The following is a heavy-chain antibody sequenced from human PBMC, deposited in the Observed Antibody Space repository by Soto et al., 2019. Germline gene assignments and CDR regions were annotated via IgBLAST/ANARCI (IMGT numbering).Heavy chain of an antibody. CDR2: AHHSGKT. V-gene: IGHV4-4*02. D-gene: IGHD6-13*01. Sequence: QVQLQESGPGLVRPSGTLSLTCAVSSDSISSNSWWSLVRQPPGKGLEWIGEAHHSGKTNYNASLDSRVAISMDKSKTHFALTLNSVAAADTAVYYCARHIAAAGTRGFDYWGLGTLVTVSS. CDR1: SDSISSNSW. CDR3: ARHIAAAGTRGFDY. J-gene: IGHJ4*02.